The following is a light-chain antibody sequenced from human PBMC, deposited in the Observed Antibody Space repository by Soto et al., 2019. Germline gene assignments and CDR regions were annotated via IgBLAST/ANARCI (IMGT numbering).Light chain of an antibody. CDR1: QSVSSN. J-gene: IGKJ1*01. V-gene: IGKV3-15*01. Sequence: EIVVTKSPATLSVSPGERATLSCRGSQSVSSNLAWYQQKPGQAPRLLIYGASTRATGIPARFSGSGSGTEFTLTISSLQSEDFAVYYCQQYNNWPPWTFGQGTMVDIK. CDR2: GAS. CDR3: QQYNNWPPWT.